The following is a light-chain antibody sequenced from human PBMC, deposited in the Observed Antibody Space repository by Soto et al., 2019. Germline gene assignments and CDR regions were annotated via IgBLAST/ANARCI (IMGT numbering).Light chain of an antibody. V-gene: IGKV1-12*01. CDR1: QGIKKW. J-gene: IGKJ5*01. CDR3: QQAASSTIT. Sequence: DIHMTQSPSYVSASVGDRFTITCRASQGIKKWLAWYQQKPGKAPNLLIYTGSSLQSGVPSRFRGSGSGTDLTLTINSMKPEDFETYYCQQAASSTITFGHGTRLEIK. CDR2: TGS.